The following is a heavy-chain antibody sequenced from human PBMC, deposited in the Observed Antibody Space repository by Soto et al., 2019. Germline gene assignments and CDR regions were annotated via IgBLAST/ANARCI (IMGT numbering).Heavy chain of an antibody. J-gene: IGHJ5*02. D-gene: IGHD6-13*01. V-gene: IGHV2-26*04. Sequence: QVTVKESGPVLVKPTETLTLTCTVSGFSLSNAGLGVSWIRQPPGKALEWLAHIFSNDEKSYSTSLKSRLTISQDTSTSQVVLIMTNMDPVDTATYYCASTYSTSWYWFDPWGQGTLVTVSS. CDR2: IFSNDEK. CDR1: GFSLSNAGLG. CDR3: ASTYSTSWYWFDP.